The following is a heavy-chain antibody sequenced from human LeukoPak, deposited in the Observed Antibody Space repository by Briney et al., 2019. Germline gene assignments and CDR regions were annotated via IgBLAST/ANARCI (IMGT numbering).Heavy chain of an antibody. CDR1: GGSISSYY. V-gene: IGHV4-4*07. J-gene: IGHJ6*03. CDR2: IYTIGST. CDR3: AGPSGIVVVPAAIRKNYYYMDV. D-gene: IGHD2-2*01. Sequence: SETLSLTCTVSGGSISSYYWSWIRQPAGKGLERIGRIYTIGSTNYNPSLKSRVTMSVDTSKNQFSLKLSSVTAADTAVYYCAGPSGIVVVPAAIRKNYYYMDVWGKGTTVTVSS.